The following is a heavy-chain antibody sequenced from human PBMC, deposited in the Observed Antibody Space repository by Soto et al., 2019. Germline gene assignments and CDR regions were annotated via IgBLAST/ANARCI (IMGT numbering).Heavy chain of an antibody. CDR2: VYHSGNT. D-gene: IGHD4-4*01. J-gene: IGHJ5*02. CDR1: GDSISSSAW. V-gene: IGHV4-4*02. CDR3: ARGVSNYGWLDP. Sequence: QMQLQESGPGLVKPSGTLSLTCAVSGDSISSSAWWSWVRQPPGKGLEWIGEVYHSGNTNYNPSLEIRLSISVDKSNNQSSLKLTLVTAADTAVYYCARGVSNYGWLDPWGQGTLVTVSS.